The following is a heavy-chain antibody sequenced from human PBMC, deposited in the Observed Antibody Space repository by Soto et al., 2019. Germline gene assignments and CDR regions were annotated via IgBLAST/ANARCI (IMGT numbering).Heavy chain of an antibody. D-gene: IGHD5-12*01. Sequence: QVQLVQSGAEVKKPGSSAKVSCKASGGTFSTYPITWVRQAPGQGLEWVGVIVPIFNTSTYARKFRGRVTITADESTTTAFMELSSLRSDDTAVYYCARSWLQSYYFDYWGQGTLVTVSS. J-gene: IGHJ4*02. CDR1: GGTFSTYP. V-gene: IGHV1-69*01. CDR2: IVPIFNTS. CDR3: ARSWLQSYYFDY.